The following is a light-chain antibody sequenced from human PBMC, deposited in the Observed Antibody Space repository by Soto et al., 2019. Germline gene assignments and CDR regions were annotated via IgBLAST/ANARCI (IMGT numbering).Light chain of an antibody. CDR3: QQSYFTAGGGFT. CDR1: QSMSSY. V-gene: IGKV1-39*01. CDR2: AAS. Sequence: DIQMTQSPSSLSASVGYRFTITCRASQSMSSYLSGSQQKPGKAPRLLIYAASSLQSGVPSRFSGSGSGTDFTLTISSLQPEDFAVYYCQQSYFTAGGGFTFDPGTKVDF. J-gene: IGKJ3*01.